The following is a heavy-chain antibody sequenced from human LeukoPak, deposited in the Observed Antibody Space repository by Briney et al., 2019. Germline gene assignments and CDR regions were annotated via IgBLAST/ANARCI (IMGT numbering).Heavy chain of an antibody. D-gene: IGHD6-19*01. CDR1: GFTFSDYY. Sequence: PGGSLRLSCAASGFTFSDYYMSWIRLAPGKGLEWVSAISGSGGSTHYADSVKGRFTISRDNSKNTLYLQMNSLRAEDTAVYYCANSYGSGWYSSFDYWGQGTLVTVSS. V-gene: IGHV3-23*01. CDR2: ISGSGGST. J-gene: IGHJ4*02. CDR3: ANSYGSGWYSSFDY.